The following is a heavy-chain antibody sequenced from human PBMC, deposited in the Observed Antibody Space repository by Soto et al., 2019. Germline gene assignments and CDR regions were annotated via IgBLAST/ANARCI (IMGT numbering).Heavy chain of an antibody. Sequence: GSGATLANPTRTLRLACTFSGFSLSTSGVGVGWIRQPPGKALEWLALIYWDYDKRNSPSLKNRLTITKDTSKNQVVLTMTNMDPVDTATYYCARRRDGYNDFDYWGQGTPVTVSS. CDR1: GFSLSTSGVG. CDR3: ARRRDGYNDFDY. D-gene: IGHD5-12*01. V-gene: IGHV2-5*02. J-gene: IGHJ4*02. CDR2: IYWDYDK.